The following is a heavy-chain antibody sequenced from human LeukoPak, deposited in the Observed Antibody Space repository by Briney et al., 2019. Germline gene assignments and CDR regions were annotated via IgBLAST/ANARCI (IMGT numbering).Heavy chain of an antibody. CDR3: ARERWGDAFDI. J-gene: IGHJ3*02. CDR2: ISYDGINK. Sequence: PGGSLRLSCAASGFTFSSHGMHWLRQAPGKGLEWVAVISYDGINKYYADSVKGRFTISRDNSKNSLYLQMNSLRTEDTAVYYCARERWGDAFDIWGQGTLVTVSS. D-gene: IGHD3-16*01. CDR1: GFTFSSHG. V-gene: IGHV3-30*03.